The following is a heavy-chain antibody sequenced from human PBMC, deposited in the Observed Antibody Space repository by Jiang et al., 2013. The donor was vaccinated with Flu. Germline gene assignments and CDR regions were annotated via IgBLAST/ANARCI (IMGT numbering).Heavy chain of an antibody. Sequence: VQLVESGGGVVQPGRSLRLSCAASGFTFSSYAMHWVRQAPGKGLEWVAVISYDGSNKYYADSVKGRFTISRDNSKNTLYLQMNSLRAEDTAVYYCAREAYTTFDYWGQGTLVTVS. D-gene: IGHD1-26*01. CDR3: AREAYTTFDY. V-gene: IGHV3-30-3*01. CDR2: ISYDGSNK. J-gene: IGHJ4*02. CDR1: GFTFSSYA.